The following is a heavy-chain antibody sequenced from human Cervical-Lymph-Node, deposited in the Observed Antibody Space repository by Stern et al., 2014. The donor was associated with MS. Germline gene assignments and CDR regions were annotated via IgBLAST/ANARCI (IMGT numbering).Heavy chain of an antibody. Sequence: EVQLVESGGDLVQPGGSLKLSCAASGFTFSRYWMTWVRQAPGKGLEWVGKIKEEGSEQYYVDSVKGRFTMSRDNAKNSLYLQMNSLRAEDTAVYYCARRVLVAMGGYPKTLDVWGRGTTVTVSS. D-gene: IGHD2-2*01. V-gene: IGHV3-7*01. CDR2: IKEEGSEQ. J-gene: IGHJ6*02. CDR3: ARRVLVAMGGYPKTLDV. CDR1: GFTFSRYW.